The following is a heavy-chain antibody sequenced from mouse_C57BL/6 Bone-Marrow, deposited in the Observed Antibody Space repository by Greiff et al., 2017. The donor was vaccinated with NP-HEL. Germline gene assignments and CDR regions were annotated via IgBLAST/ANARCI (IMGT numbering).Heavy chain of an antibody. J-gene: IGHJ2*01. D-gene: IGHD1-1*01. CDR2: IYPGSGST. CDR1: GYTFTSYW. CDR3: ARGSIYYYGSSHFDY. Sequence: QVHVKQSGAELVKPGASVKMSCKASGYTFTSYWITWVKQRPGQGLEWIGDIYPGSGSTNYNEKFKSKATLTVDTSSSTAYMQLSSLTSEDSAVYYCARGSIYYYGSSHFDYWGQGTTLTVSS. V-gene: IGHV1-55*01.